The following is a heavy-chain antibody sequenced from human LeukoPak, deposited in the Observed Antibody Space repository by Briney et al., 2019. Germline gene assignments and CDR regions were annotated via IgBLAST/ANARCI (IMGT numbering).Heavy chain of an antibody. Sequence: PSETLSLTCPVSGGSISNYYYWTWIRQPPGKGLEWIGYVYYTGSTNFNPSLKSRVTMSLDTSRNQFSLKVTSLTAADTAVYYCARGAMATTPFFDYWGQGTLVTVSS. CDR2: VYYTGST. CDR3: ARGAMATTPFFDY. V-gene: IGHV4-59*01. J-gene: IGHJ4*02. D-gene: IGHD5-24*01. CDR1: GGSISNYY.